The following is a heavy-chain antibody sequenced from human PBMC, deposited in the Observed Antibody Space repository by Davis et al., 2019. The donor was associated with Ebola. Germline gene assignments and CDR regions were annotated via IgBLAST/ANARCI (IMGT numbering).Heavy chain of an antibody. J-gene: IGHJ2*01. CDR2: IYHSGST. Sequence: PSETLSLTCAVSGYSISSGYYWGWIRQPPGKGLEWLGSIYHSGSTYYNPSLKSRVTISVDTSKNQFSLKLSSVTAADTAVYYCARVEWRDWYFDLWGRGTLVTVSS. CDR1: GYSISSGYY. CDR3: ARVEWRDWYFDL. V-gene: IGHV4-38-2*01. D-gene: IGHD1-26*01.